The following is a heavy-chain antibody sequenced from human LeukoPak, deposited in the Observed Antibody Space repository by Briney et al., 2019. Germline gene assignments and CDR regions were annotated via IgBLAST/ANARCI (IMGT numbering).Heavy chain of an antibody. CDR2: IRSKAYGGTT. V-gene: IGHV3-49*04. D-gene: IGHD3-3*01. Sequence: GGSLRLSCTASGFTFGDYAMSWVRQAPGKGLEWVGFIRSKAYGGTTEYAASVKGRFTISRDDSKSIAYLQMNSLKTEDTAVYYCTSTQITIFGVRSWFDPWGQGTLVTVSS. CDR1: GFTFGDYA. CDR3: TSTQITIFGVRSWFDP. J-gene: IGHJ5*02.